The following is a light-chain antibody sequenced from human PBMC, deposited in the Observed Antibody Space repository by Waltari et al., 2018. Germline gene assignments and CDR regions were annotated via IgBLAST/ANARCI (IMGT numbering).Light chain of an antibody. V-gene: IGLV2-23*02. Sequence: QSALTQPASVSGSTGQSITISCTGTRSDVGSYTLVSWYQQHPGKAPKLIIYAVSKWPSGASARFSGSKSGNTASPTISGLQAEDEADYYCCSYAGSTTRWVFGGGTKLTVL. CDR2: AVS. J-gene: IGLJ3*02. CDR3: CSYAGSTTRWV. CDR1: RSDVGSYTL.